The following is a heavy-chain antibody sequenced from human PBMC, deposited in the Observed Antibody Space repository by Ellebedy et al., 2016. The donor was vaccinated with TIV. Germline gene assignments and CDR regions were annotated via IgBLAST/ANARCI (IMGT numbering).Heavy chain of an antibody. CDR1: GFSFGTFW. J-gene: IGHJ6*02. D-gene: IGHD3-3*01. CDR2: IKQDGSDK. Sequence: PGGSLRLSCTASGFSFGTFWMSWVRQAPGKGLEWVANIKQDGSDKYYVDSVKGRFTISRDNAKNSLYLQMNSLRVEDSALYYCAKDSEWIGVDVWGQGTTVTVSS. V-gene: IGHV3-7*03. CDR3: AKDSEWIGVDV.